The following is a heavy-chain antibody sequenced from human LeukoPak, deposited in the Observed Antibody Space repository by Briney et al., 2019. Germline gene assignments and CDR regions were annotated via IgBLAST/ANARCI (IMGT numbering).Heavy chain of an antibody. CDR2: IWYDGSNK. CDR3: ARGQWLAHFDY. CDR1: GFTFSTYS. V-gene: IGHV3-33*08. D-gene: IGHD6-19*01. J-gene: IGHJ4*02. Sequence: GGSLRLSCAASGFTFSTYSMYWVRQAPGKGLEWVAVIWYDGSNKYYADSVKGRFTISRDNSKNTLYLQMNSLRAEDTAVYYCARGQWLAHFDYWGQGTLVTVSS.